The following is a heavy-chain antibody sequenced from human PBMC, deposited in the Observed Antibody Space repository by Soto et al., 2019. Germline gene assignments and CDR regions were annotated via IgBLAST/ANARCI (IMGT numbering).Heavy chain of an antibody. Sequence: GGSLRLSCAASGFTFSSYGMHWVRQAPGKGLEWVAVISYDGSNKYYADSVKGRFTISRDNSKNTLYLQMNSLRAEDTAVYYCAKRKILAAAANYYYYGMDVWGQGTTVTVPS. CDR1: GFTFSSYG. CDR2: ISYDGSNK. D-gene: IGHD6-13*01. CDR3: AKRKILAAAANYYYYGMDV. V-gene: IGHV3-30*18. J-gene: IGHJ6*02.